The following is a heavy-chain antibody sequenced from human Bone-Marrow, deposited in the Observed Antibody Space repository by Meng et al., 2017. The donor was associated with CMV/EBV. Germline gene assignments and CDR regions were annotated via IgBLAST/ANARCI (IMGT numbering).Heavy chain of an antibody. D-gene: IGHD3-22*01. CDR3: AKDCSTMIVGDGMDV. CDR2: ISWNSGSI. V-gene: IGHV3-9*01. J-gene: IGHJ6*02. Sequence: SLKISCAASGFTFDDYARHRVRQAPGKGLEWVSGISWNSGSIGYADSVKGRFTISRDKAKNSLYLQMNSLRAEDTALDYCAKDCSTMIVGDGMDVWGQGTTVTVSS. CDR1: GFTFDDYA.